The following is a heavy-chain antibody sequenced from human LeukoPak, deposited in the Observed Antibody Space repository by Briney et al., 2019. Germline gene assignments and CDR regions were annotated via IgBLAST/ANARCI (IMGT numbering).Heavy chain of an antibody. Sequence: PSETLSLTCTVSGDSINYYYWSWIRQPAGKGLEWIRRVSYSGSTNFNPSPRSSATMSVDMTKNQFSLTLTAVTAADTALYYCVREGRTGDYEGYWGPGKLVTVSS. D-gene: IGHD4-17*01. J-gene: IGHJ4*02. CDR2: VSYSGST. V-gene: IGHV4-4*07. CDR1: GDSINYYY. CDR3: VREGRTGDYEGY.